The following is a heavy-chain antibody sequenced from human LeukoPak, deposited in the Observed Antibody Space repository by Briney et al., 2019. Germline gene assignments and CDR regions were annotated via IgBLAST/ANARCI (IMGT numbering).Heavy chain of an antibody. Sequence: GGSLRLSCAASGFTFSSYGMHWVRQAPGKGLDWVAFIRYDGSNKYYADSVKGRFTISRDNSKNTLYLQMNSLRAEDTAVYYCAKRRSYYYDSSGLDYWGQGTLVTVSS. CDR3: AKRRSYYYDSSGLDY. CDR2: IRYDGSNK. CDR1: GFTFSSYG. V-gene: IGHV3-30*02. J-gene: IGHJ4*02. D-gene: IGHD3-22*01.